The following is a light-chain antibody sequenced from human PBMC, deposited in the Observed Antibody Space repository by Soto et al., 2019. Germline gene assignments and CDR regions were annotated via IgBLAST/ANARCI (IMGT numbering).Light chain of an antibody. J-gene: IGKJ1*01. V-gene: IGKV3-15*01. CDR3: QQYSNWPPVT. CDR1: QSVSSN. CDR2: GAF. Sequence: EIVMTQSPVTLSVSPGERATLSCRASQSVSSNLAWYQQKPGQAPRLLIYGAFTRATGIPARFSGSGSGTEFTLTISSLQSEDFAVYYCQQYSNWPPVTFGQGTKVEIK.